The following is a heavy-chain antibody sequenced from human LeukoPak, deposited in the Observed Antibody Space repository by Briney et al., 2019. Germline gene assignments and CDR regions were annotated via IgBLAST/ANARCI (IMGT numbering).Heavy chain of an antibody. D-gene: IGHD2-2*02. J-gene: IGHJ4*02. Sequence: SETLSLTCTVSGYSFDSGYYWGWIRQPPGKGLEWIANIYYSGSTSYNPSLKSRVTVSTDTSKNKFSLKLYSVSAADTALYYCARLYCISTSCYTIDYWGQGTLVTVSS. CDR2: IYYSGST. CDR1: GYSFDSGYY. V-gene: IGHV4-38-2*02. CDR3: ARLYCISTSCYTIDY.